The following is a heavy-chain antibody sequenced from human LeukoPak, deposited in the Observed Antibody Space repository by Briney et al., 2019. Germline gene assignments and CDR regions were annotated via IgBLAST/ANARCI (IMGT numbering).Heavy chain of an antibody. V-gene: IGHV3-23*01. CDR3: AKTRAAAGRVQIDY. CDR2: ISGSGGST. J-gene: IGHJ4*02. CDR1: GFTFSDYY. D-gene: IGHD6-13*01. Sequence: PGGSLRLSCAASGFTFSDYYMSWIRQAPGKGLEWVSAISGSGGSTYYADSVKGRFTISRDNSKNTLYLQMNSLRAEDTAVYYCAKTRAAAGRVQIDYWGQGTLVTVSS.